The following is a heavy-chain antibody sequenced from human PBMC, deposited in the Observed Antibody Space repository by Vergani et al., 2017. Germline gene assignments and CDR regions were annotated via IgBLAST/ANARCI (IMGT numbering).Heavy chain of an antibody. D-gene: IGHD6-19*01. J-gene: IGHJ3*02. V-gene: IGHV3-23*01. CDR3: AKVCRSEVAGTFCAFDI. CDR2: LSASDRRT. Sequence: EVQLLESGGDLVQPGGSLRLSCAASGFTFIMHAMSWVRQAPGQGLEWVSTLSASDRRTHYADSVKGRFTISRDNSKNTLFLHMNSLRPEDTAVYYCAKVCRSEVAGTFCAFDIWGQGTMVTVSS. CDR1: GFTFIMHA.